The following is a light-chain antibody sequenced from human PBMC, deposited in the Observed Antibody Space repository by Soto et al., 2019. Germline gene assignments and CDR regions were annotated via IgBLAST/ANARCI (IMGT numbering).Light chain of an antibody. J-gene: IGKJ1*01. V-gene: IGKV1-5*01. CDR3: QQYDSYSSGP. CDR1: QTVNTW. CDR2: DAS. Sequence: DIQMNQSPSTLSASVGDRVTITCRASQTVNTWLAWYQQKPGKAPKVXXFDASSLKNGVPSRFSGSGSGTEFTLTISNLQPDDFATYYCQQYDSYSSGPFGQGTKVDIK.